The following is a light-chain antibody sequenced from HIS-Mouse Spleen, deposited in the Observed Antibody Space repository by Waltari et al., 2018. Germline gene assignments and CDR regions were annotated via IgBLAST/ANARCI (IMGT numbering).Light chain of an antibody. V-gene: IGLV2-23*01. J-gene: IGLJ3*02. Sequence: QSALTQPASVSGSPGQSITIPCPGTSRAVGSYNPVSWYQQHPGKAPKLMIYEGSRRPSGVSNRFSGSKSGNTASLTISGLQAEDEADYYCCSYAGSSTWVFGGGTKLTVL. CDR1: SRAVGSYNP. CDR2: EGS. CDR3: CSYAGSSTWV.